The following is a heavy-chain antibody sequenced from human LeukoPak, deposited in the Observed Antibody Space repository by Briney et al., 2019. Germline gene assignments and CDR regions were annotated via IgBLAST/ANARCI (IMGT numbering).Heavy chain of an antibody. CDR2: ISDSGGRT. J-gene: IGHJ4*02. CDR1: GFTFSDYY. V-gene: IGHV3-23*01. CDR3: AKTAEGYYFDY. Sequence: GGSLRLSCAASGFTFSDYYMSWVRQAPGKGLEWVSGISDSGGRTYYADSVKGRFTISRDNSKKTLYLQMNSLRAEDTAVYYCAKTAEGYYFDYWGQGTLVTVSS.